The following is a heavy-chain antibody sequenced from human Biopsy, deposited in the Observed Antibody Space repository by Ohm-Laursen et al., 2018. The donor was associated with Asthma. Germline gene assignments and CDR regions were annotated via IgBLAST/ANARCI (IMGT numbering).Heavy chain of an antibody. D-gene: IGHD3-10*01. CDR2: ITGSGGTT. CDR1: GFTFSSSA. V-gene: IGHV3-23*01. J-gene: IGHJ3*02. Sequence: SLRLSCAASGFTFSSSAMSWVRQAPGKGLERVSAITGSGGTTYYADSVRGRFTISRDNSKNTLYLQLNSLRPEDTAVYFCAQEMVQGVIMDVFDIWGQGTVVTVSS. CDR3: AQEMVQGVIMDVFDI.